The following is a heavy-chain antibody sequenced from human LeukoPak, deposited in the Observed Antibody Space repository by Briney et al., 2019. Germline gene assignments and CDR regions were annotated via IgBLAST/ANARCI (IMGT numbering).Heavy chain of an antibody. CDR3: AKPKDNPVYYSDY. V-gene: IGHV3-23*01. D-gene: IGHD1-14*01. J-gene: IGHJ4*02. CDR2: ISGSGGST. Sequence: QSGGSLRLSCAAPGITFSSYCMSWLRQAPGKGLEWVSVISGSGGSTYYADSVKGRFTISRDNSRKTLYLQMNSLRAEDTAVYYCAKPKDNPVYYSDYWGQGTLVTVSS. CDR1: GITFSSYC.